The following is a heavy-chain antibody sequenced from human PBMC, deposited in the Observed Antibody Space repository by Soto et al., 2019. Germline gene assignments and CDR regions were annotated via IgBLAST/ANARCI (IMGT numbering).Heavy chain of an antibody. D-gene: IGHD1-1*01. J-gene: IGHJ4*02. CDR2: ISGSGGTA. CDR3: AKGRGQNWNLDY. CDR1: GFTFSSYA. V-gene: IGHV3-23*01. Sequence: EVQLLESGGGSVQPGGSLRLSCAASGFTFSSYAMHWVRRPHGKGLECVSSISGSGGTAYYADSVKGRFSISRDSLVNTLYLQINSLRAADTAVYYCAKGRGQNWNLDYWGQGTLVTVSP.